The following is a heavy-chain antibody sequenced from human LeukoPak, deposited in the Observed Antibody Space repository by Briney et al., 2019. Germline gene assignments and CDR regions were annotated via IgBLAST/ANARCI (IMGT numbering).Heavy chain of an antibody. CDR3: ARVTGNLNGDY. D-gene: IGHD1-14*01. CDR2: ISTSTSTA. Sequence: GGPLRLSCAASGFTFNIYSMNWVRQAPGKGLEWVASISTSTSTAYYADSVKGRFTISRDNAKNSLYLQMNSLRHEDTAVYYCARVTGNLNGDYWGQGTLVTVSS. J-gene: IGHJ4*02. V-gene: IGHV3-48*02. CDR1: GFTFNIYS.